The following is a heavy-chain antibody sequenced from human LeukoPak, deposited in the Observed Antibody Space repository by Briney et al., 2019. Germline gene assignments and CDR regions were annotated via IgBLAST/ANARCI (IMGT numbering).Heavy chain of an antibody. CDR3: ARPTVEMATITAAYFDL. J-gene: IGHJ2*01. Sequence: SETLSLTCTVSGGSISSYYWSWIRQPPGKGLEWIGYIYYSGSTNYNPSLKSRVSISVDTSKNQFSLKLSSVTAADTAVYYCARPTVEMATITAAYFDLWGRGTLVTVSS. D-gene: IGHD5-24*01. CDR1: GGSISSYY. CDR2: IYYSGST. V-gene: IGHV4-59*01.